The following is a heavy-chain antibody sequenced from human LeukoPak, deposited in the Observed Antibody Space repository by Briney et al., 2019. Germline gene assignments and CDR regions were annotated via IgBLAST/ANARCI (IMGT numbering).Heavy chain of an antibody. CDR1: GYTFTDFG. D-gene: IGHD5-18*01. Sequence: ASVKVSCKASGYTFTDFGISWVRQAPGQGLEWMGWISAYNGNKNYVQKFQGRVTMTTDTSTSTAYMELTSLRSDDKAMYYCTRDLGVDTTMIFFDYWGQGTLVTVSS. CDR2: ISAYNGNK. CDR3: TRDLGVDTTMIFFDY. V-gene: IGHV1-18*01. J-gene: IGHJ4*02.